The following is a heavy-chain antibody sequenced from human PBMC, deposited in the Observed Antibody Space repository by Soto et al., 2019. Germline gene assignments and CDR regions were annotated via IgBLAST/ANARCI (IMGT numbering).Heavy chain of an antibody. J-gene: IGHJ3*02. V-gene: IGHV4-59*08. CDR2: IYYSGST. CDR1: GGSISSYY. D-gene: IGHD3-3*01. Sequence: SETLSLTCTVSGGSISSYYWSWIRQPPGKGLEWIGYIYYSGSTNYNPSLKSRVTISVETSKNQFSLKLSSVTAADTAVYYCASGNPRPYDFWSGYSTAGGAFDIWGQGTMVTVSS. CDR3: ASGNPRPYDFWSGYSTAGGAFDI.